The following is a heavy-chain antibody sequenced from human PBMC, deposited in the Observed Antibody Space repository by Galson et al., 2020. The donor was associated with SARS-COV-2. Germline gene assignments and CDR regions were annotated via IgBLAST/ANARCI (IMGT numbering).Heavy chain of an antibody. J-gene: IGHJ4*02. CDR3: ARHGRGELLFPFDY. CDR1: GGSISSSIYF. D-gene: IGHD1-26*01. Sequence: SETLSLTCTVSGGSISSSIYFWGWIRQPPGKALQWIGTTYDSGSTYYDPSLKSRLTISVDTSKNQFSLKLSSVTAADTAVYYCARHGRGELLFPFDYWGQVILVTVSS. CDR2: TYDSGST. V-gene: IGHV4-39*01.